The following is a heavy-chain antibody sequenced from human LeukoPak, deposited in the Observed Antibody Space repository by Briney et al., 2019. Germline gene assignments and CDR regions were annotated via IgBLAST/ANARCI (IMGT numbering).Heavy chain of an antibody. Sequence: GGSLRLSCAAPGFTFSNYAMHWVRQTPGKGLEWVAFVSYDGSWDSHSDSVKGRFTISRDDSKNTLYLQMTRLRAEDTAVYYCTREERGYIPAFWGQGTLVTVSS. CDR3: TREERGYIPAF. D-gene: IGHD3-16*02. J-gene: IGHJ4*02. V-gene: IGHV3-30*01. CDR2: VSYDGSWD. CDR1: GFTFSNYA.